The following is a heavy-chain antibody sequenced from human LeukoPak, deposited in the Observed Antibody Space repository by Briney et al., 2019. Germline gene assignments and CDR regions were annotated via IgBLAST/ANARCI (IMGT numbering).Heavy chain of an antibody. D-gene: IGHD3-10*01. CDR1: GFTFSSYG. V-gene: IGHV3-13*01. J-gene: IGHJ4*02. CDR3: ARGVSYYGAVDY. CDR2: IGTAGDT. Sequence: PGGSLRLSCAASGFTFSSYGMHWVRQATGKGLEWVSAIGTAGDTNYPASVKGRFTISRENAKNSLYLQMNSLRAGDTAVYYCARGVSYYGAVDYWGQGTLVTVSS.